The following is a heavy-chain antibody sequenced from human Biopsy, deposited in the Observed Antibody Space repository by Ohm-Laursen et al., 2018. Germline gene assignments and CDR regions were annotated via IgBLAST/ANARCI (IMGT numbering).Heavy chain of an antibody. CDR3: AGADMVTTIVDY. CDR2: IYHTGST. J-gene: IGHJ4*02. CDR1: GDSISSGGNY. D-gene: IGHD5-12*01. Sequence: TLSLTCNVSGDSISSGGNYWSWIRQFPGKGLEWIAYIYHTGSTYYNPSLKSRLSIAIDTSKNQFSVSLRSVTAADTAVYYCAGADMVTTIVDYWGQGTLVTVSS. V-gene: IGHV4-31*03.